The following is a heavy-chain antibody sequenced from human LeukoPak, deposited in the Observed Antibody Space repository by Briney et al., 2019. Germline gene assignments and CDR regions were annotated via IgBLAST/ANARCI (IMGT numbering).Heavy chain of an antibody. CDR1: GYSIDSGYY. CDR3: ARYSGSYYSNFDY. J-gene: IGHJ4*02. Sequence: PSETLSLTCTVSGYSIDSGYYWGWIRQPPGKGLEWIGSMYHTGNTYSNPSLRSRVTISLDMSNNQFSLKLSSVTAADTAVYYCARYSGSYYSNFDYWGQGTLVTVSS. D-gene: IGHD1-26*01. V-gene: IGHV4-38-2*02. CDR2: MYHTGNT.